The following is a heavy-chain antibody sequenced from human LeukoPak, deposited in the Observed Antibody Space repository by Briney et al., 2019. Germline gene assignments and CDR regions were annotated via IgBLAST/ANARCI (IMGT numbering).Heavy chain of an antibody. CDR2: ISGSGGST. CDR1: GFTFSSYA. J-gene: IGHJ4*02. D-gene: IGHD3-3*01. Sequence: PGGSLRLSCAASGFTFSSYAMSWVRQAPGKGLELVSAISGSGGSTYYADSVKGRFTISRDNSKNTLYLQMNSLRAEDTAVYYCAKRSGSYDFWSGPIDFDYWGQGTLVTVSS. V-gene: IGHV3-23*01. CDR3: AKRSGSYDFWSGPIDFDY.